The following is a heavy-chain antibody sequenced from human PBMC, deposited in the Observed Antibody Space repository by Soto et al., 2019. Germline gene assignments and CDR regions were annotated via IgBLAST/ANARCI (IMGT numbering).Heavy chain of an antibody. Sequence: SQTLSLTCAISGDSVSSNSAAWNWIRQSPSRGLEWLVRTYYRSKWYNDYAVSVKSRITINPDTSKNQFSLQLNSVTPEDTAVYYCARVARYYDFWSRYYTDPDYYYSGMDVWGQGTTVTVSS. CDR2: TYYRSKWYN. J-gene: IGHJ6*02. D-gene: IGHD3-3*01. V-gene: IGHV6-1*01. CDR3: ARVARYYDFWSRYYTDPDYYYSGMDV. CDR1: GDSVSSNSAA.